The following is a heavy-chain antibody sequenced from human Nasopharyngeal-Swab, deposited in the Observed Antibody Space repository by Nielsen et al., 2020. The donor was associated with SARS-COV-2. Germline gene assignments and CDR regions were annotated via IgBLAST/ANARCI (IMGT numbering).Heavy chain of an antibody. CDR3: AKDGVVRGDALDP. CDR2: ISGSGGST. CDR1: GFTFSSYA. D-gene: IGHD3-10*01. V-gene: IGHV3-23*01. J-gene: IGHJ3*01. Sequence: GGSLRLSCAASGFTFSSYAMSWVRQAPGKGLEWVSAISGSGGSTYYADSVKGRFTISRDNSKNTLYLQMNSLRAEDTALYYCAKDGVVRGDALDPWGQWTMVTVSS.